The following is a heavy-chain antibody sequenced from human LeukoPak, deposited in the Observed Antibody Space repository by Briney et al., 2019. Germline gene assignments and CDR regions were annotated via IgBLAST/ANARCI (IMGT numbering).Heavy chain of an antibody. CDR3: ASVYYYDSSGYYQGWFDP. D-gene: IGHD3-22*01. CDR2: IIPIFGTA. CDR1: GGTFSSYA. V-gene: IGHV1-69*06. Sequence: SVKVSCKASGGTFSSYAISWVRQAPGQGLEWMGGIIPIFGTANYAQKFRGRVTITADKSTSTAYMELSSLRSEDTAVYYCASVYYYDSSGYYQGWFDPWGQGTLVTVSS. J-gene: IGHJ5*02.